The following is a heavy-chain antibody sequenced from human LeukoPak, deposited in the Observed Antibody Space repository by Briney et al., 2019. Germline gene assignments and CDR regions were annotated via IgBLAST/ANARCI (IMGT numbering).Heavy chain of an antibody. J-gene: IGHJ4*02. Sequence: SETLSLTCTVSGGSITTGGYHWSWVRQHPVEGLEWIGYISYSGSTYYNPSLKSRLTTSQDTSTNQFSLKLSSVTAADTAVYYCARNGYTYGLDYWGQGTLVTVSS. CDR1: GGSITTGGYH. CDR2: ISYSGST. V-gene: IGHV4-31*03. CDR3: ARNGYTYGLDY. D-gene: IGHD5-18*01.